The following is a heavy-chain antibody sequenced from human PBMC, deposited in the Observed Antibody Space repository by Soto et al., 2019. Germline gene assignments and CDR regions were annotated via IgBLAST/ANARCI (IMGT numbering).Heavy chain of an antibody. V-gene: IGHV3-30*18. CDR2: ISYDGSNK. CDR3: AKDTGGTSSSSSWEYYYYYGMDV. Sequence: GGSLRLSCAASGFTFSSYGMHWVRQAPGKGLEWVAVISYDGSNKYYADSVKGRFTISRDNSKNTLYLQMNSLRAEDTAVYYCAKDTGGTSSSSSWEYYYYYGMDVWGQGTTVTVSS. D-gene: IGHD6-13*01. CDR1: GFTFSSYG. J-gene: IGHJ6*02.